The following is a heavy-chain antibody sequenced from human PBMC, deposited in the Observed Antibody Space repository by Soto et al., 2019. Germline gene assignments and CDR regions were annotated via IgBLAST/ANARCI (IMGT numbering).Heavy chain of an antibody. Sequence: GESLKISCKGSGYSFSSHWIGWVRQMPGKGLDWMGIIYPGDSDTRYSPSFLGQVTISADKPINTAYLQWSSLKASDTAMYYFARQGKRAEGFDFRGQRALVTVSS. CDR3: ARQGKRAEGFDF. CDR1: GYSFSSHW. V-gene: IGHV5-51*01. J-gene: IGHJ1*01. CDR2: IYPGDSDT.